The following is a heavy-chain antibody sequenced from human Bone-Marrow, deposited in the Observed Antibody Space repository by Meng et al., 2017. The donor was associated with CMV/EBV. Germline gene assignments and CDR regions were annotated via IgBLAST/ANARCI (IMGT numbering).Heavy chain of an antibody. D-gene: IGHD2-21*01. Sequence: GESLKISCAASGFTVSSNYMSWVRQAPGKGLEWVSVIYSGGSTYYADSVKGRFTISRDNSKNTLYLQMNSLRAEDTAVYYCARDCGGDCYPLYYYGMDVWGQGTTVTVSS. J-gene: IGHJ6*02. CDR1: GFTVSSNY. CDR3: ARDCGGDCYPLYYYGMDV. CDR2: IYSGGST. V-gene: IGHV3-53*01.